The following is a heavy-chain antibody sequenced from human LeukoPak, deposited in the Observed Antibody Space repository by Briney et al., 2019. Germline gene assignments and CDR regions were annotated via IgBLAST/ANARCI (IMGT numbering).Heavy chain of an antibody. J-gene: IGHJ2*01. D-gene: IGHD6-6*01. Sequence: ASVKVSCKASGYTFTSYYMHWVRQGPGQGPEWMGIIDPSGGSTSYAQKFQGRVTMTRDTSMNTVYMELSSLRSEDTAVFYCVRGASSIAALNPFWYFDLWGRGTLVTVSS. CDR1: GYTFTSYY. CDR2: IDPSGGST. CDR3: VRGASSIAALNPFWYFDL. V-gene: IGHV1-46*01.